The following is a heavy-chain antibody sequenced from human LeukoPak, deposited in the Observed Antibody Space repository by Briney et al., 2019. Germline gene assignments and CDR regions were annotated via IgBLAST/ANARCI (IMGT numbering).Heavy chain of an antibody. Sequence: PGGSLRLSCAASGFTLGDYYMSWIRQAPGKGLEWVAYIHKSGSPTYYADSVKGRFTISRDNAKNSLYLQMNSLRAEDTAMYYCARDPAHDYWGQGTLVTVSS. CDR1: GFTLGDYY. CDR2: IHKSGSPT. CDR3: ARDPAHDY. D-gene: IGHD2-15*01. V-gene: IGHV3-11*01. J-gene: IGHJ4*02.